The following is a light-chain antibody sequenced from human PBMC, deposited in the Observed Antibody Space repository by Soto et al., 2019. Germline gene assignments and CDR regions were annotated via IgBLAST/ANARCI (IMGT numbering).Light chain of an antibody. CDR2: DVS. J-gene: IGLJ1*01. V-gene: IGLV2-14*01. CDR3: SSYTGSSTQV. Sequence: QSVLTQPASVSGSPGQSITISCTGTSSDVGGYNYVSWYQQHPGKAPELMIYDVSNRPSGISNRFSGSKSGNTASLTISGLQAEDEADYYCSSYTGSSTQVFGTGTKATVL. CDR1: SSDVGGYNY.